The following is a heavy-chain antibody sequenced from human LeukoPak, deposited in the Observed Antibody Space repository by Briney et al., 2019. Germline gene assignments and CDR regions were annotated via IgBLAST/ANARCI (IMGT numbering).Heavy chain of an antibody. CDR2: INHSGST. V-gene: IGHV4-34*01. D-gene: IGHD4/OR15-4a*01. CDR1: GGSFSGYY. J-gene: IGHJ4*02. CDR3: ARGDYSANYYFDY. Sequence: SETLSLTCAVYGGSFSGYYWSWIRQPPGKGLEWIGEINHSGSTNYNPSLKSRVTISVDTSKDQFSLKLSSVTAADTAVYYCARGDYSANYYFDYWGQGTLVTVSS.